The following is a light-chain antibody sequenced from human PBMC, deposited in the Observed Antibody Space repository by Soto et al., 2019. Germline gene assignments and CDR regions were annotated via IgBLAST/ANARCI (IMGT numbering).Light chain of an antibody. CDR1: QSVGTK. CDR2: GVS. J-gene: IGKJ2*01. CDR3: QQYSEWPPEYT. V-gene: IGKV3-15*01. Sequence: EIIMTQSPAILSVSPGEGATLSCRASQSVGTKLAWYQQKPGQAPRLLIYGVSTRANGVPARFSGSGSGTEFSLTISSLESEDFAIYYCQQYSEWPPEYTFGQGTKLDIK.